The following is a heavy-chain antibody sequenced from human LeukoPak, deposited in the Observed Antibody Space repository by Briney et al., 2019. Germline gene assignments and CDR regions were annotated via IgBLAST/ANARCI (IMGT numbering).Heavy chain of an antibody. CDR3: ARQTGSGLFILP. Sequence: PSETLTLTCTVSGVSISSSNSYWGWIRQPPGKGLEWIGSIYYTGNTYYNASLKSRVTISIDTSKNQISLRLTSVTATDTAIYYCARQTGSGLFILPGGQGTLVTVSS. CDR1: GVSISSSNSY. CDR2: IYYTGNT. J-gene: IGHJ4*02. V-gene: IGHV4-39*01. D-gene: IGHD3/OR15-3a*01.